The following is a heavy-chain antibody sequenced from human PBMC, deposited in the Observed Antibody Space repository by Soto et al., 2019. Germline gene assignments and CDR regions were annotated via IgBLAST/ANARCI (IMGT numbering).Heavy chain of an antibody. CDR3: AKDHSVIVGIDYGMDV. CDR1: GFTFDDYT. CDR2: ISWDGGST. Sequence: PGGSLRLSCAASGFTFDDYTMHWVRQAPGKGLEWVSLISWDGGSTYYADSVKGRFTISRDNSKNSLYLQMNSLRTEDTALYYCAKDHSVIVGIDYGMDVWGQGTTVTVSS. D-gene: IGHD1-26*01. J-gene: IGHJ6*02. V-gene: IGHV3-43*01.